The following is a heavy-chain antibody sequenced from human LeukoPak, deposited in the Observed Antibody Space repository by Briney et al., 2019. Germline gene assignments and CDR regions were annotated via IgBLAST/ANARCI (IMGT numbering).Heavy chain of an antibody. V-gene: IGHV3-7*04. CDR1: GFTFSSYW. CDR2: IKQDGSEK. CDR3: ARGWAAAGTRAGFDP. J-gene: IGHJ5*02. Sequence: PGGSLRLSCAASGFTFSSYWMSWVRQAPGKGLEWVANIKQDGSEKYYVDSVKGRFTISRDNAKNSLYLQMNSLRAEDTAMYYCARGWAAAGTRAGFDPWGQGTLVTVSS. D-gene: IGHD6-13*01.